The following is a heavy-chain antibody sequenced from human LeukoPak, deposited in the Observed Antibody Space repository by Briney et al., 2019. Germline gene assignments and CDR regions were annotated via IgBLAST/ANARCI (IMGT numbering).Heavy chain of an antibody. Sequence: PGGSLRLSCAASGFTFSSYAMSWVRQAPGKGLEWVSAISGSGGSTYYADSVKGRFTISRDNSKNTLYLQMNSLRAEDTAVYYCAKDSGWGSSSSEDYWGQGTLVTVSS. CDR1: GFTFSSYA. CDR3: AKDSGWGSSSSEDY. V-gene: IGHV3-23*01. CDR2: ISGSGGST. J-gene: IGHJ4*02. D-gene: IGHD6-6*01.